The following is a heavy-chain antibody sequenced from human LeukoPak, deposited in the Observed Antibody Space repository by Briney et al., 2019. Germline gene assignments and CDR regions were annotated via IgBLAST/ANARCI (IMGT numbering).Heavy chain of an antibody. CDR1: GFTFSSYG. J-gene: IGHJ5*02. CDR2: ISYDGSNK. Sequence: PGGSLRLSCAASGFTFSSYGMHWVRQAPGKGLEGVAVISYDGSNKYYADSVKGRFTIHRDNSKNTLYLQMNSLRAEDTAVYYCAKGCSSTSCSLEWFDPWGQGTLVTVSS. D-gene: IGHD2-2*01. CDR3: AKGCSSTSCSLEWFDP. V-gene: IGHV3-30*18.